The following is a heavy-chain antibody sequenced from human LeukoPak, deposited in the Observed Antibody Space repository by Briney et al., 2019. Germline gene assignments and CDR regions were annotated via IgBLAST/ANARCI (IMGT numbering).Heavy chain of an antibody. D-gene: IGHD3-10*01. CDR1: GGSLSVYY. V-gene: IGHV4-59*01. CDR3: ARDAVVRGVITGTDS. CDR2: IYYSGST. J-gene: IGHJ4*02. Sequence: PSETLSLTCTVSGGSLSVYYWSWMRQTPGKGLEWIGYIYYSGSTNYNPSLMSRVTISVDTSKNQFSLKLSSVTAADTAIYYCARDAVVRGVITGTDSWGEGTLVTVSS.